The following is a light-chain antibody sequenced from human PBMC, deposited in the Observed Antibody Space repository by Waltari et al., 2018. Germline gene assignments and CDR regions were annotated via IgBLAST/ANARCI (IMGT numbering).Light chain of an antibody. CDR1: SGHSSNI. J-gene: IGLJ3*02. CDR2: VHSDGSH. Sequence: QLVLTQSPSASASLGASVRLTCTLSSGHSSNIIAWHQQRPEKGPRYWRKVHSDGSHSKGDEIPARFSGSGSGAGRYLTISSVQSEDEADYYCQTGGHGTWVFGGGTKLTVL. CDR3: QTGGHGTWV. V-gene: IGLV4-69*02.